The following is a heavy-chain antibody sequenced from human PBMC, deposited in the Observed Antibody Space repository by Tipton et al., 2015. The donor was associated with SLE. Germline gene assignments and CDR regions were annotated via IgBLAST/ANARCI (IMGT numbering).Heavy chain of an antibody. J-gene: IGHJ3*02. CDR3: ARAFGTATTDDAFDI. Sequence: TLSLTCTVSGGSISSGSYYWSWIRQPAGKGLEWIGRIYTSGSTNYNPSLKSRVTISVDTSKNQFSLKLSSVTAADTAVYYCARAFGTATTDDAFDIWGQGTMVTVSS. CDR2: IYTSGST. D-gene: IGHD5-18*01. CDR1: GGSISSGSYY. V-gene: IGHV4-61*02.